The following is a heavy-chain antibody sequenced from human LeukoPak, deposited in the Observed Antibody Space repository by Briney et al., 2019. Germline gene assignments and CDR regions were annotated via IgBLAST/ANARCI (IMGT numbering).Heavy chain of an antibody. V-gene: IGHV3-74*01. D-gene: IGHD3-22*01. CDR3: ARGRWYFDSSGSFAFDI. Sequence: PGGSLRLSCAASGLTFSSYLMHWVRHAPGKGLVWVSRINSDGSSTSYAASVKGRFTISRDNAKNTLYLQMNSLRAEDTAVYYCARGRWYFDSSGSFAFDIWGQGTMVTVSS. CDR1: GLTFSSYL. J-gene: IGHJ3*02. CDR2: INSDGSST.